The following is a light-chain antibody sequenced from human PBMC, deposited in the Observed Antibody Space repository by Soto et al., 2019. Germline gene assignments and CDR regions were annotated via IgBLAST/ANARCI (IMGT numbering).Light chain of an antibody. CDR3: QQYGRSPLT. J-gene: IGKJ4*01. CDR1: QSVSSSY. CDR2: GAS. V-gene: IGKV3-20*01. Sequence: EIVLTQSPGTLSLSPGERATLSCRASQSVSSSYLAWFQQKPGQAPRLLIYGASSRATGILDRFSSSGSGTDFTLTISGLEPEDFAVYHCQQYGRSPLTFGGGTKVDIK.